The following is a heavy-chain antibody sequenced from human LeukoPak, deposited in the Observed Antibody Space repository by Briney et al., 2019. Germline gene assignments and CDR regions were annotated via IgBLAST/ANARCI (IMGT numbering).Heavy chain of an antibody. Sequence: GRSLRLSCAASGFTFSGYVMHWVRQAPGKGLEWVAFISYDGGNKYYADSVKGRFTISRDNSKNTLYLQMNSLGTEDTAVYYCAKDLGYSGSYIDCWGQGTLVPVSS. J-gene: IGHJ4*02. CDR2: ISYDGGNK. CDR3: AKDLGYSGSYIDC. D-gene: IGHD1-26*01. CDR1: GFTFSGYV. V-gene: IGHV3-30*18.